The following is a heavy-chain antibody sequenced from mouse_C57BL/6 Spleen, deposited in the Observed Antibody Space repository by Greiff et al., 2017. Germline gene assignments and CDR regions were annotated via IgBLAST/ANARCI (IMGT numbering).Heavy chain of an antibody. V-gene: IGHV1-61*01. D-gene: IGHD2-2*01. Sequence: QVQLQQPGAELVRPRSSVKLSCKASGYTFTSYWMDWVKQRPGQGLEWIGNIYPSDSETHYNQKFKDKATLTVDKSSSTAYMQLSSLTSEDSAVYYCASTMVTTSFAYWGQGTLVTVSA. CDR2: IYPSDSET. CDR1: GYTFTSYW. CDR3: ASTMVTTSFAY. J-gene: IGHJ3*01.